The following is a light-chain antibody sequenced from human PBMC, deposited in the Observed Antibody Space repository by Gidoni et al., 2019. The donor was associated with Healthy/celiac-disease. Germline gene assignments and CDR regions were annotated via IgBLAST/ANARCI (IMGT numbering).Light chain of an antibody. CDR1: QSVLYSSNNKNY. CDR2: WAS. Sequence: DIVMTQSPDSLAVSLGARATINCKSSQSVLYSSNNKNYLAWYQQKPGQPPKLLIYWASTRDSGVPDRFSGSGSGTDFTLTISSLQAEDVAVYYCQQYYSTPPTFGQGTKVEIK. CDR3: QQYYSTPPT. V-gene: IGKV4-1*01. J-gene: IGKJ1*01.